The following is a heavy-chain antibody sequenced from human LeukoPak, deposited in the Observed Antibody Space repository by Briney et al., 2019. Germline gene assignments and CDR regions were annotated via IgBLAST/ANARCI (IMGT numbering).Heavy chain of an antibody. CDR3: TRDTTCGMDV. V-gene: IGHV3-7*01. D-gene: IGHD1-1*01. CDR1: GFTFTTYW. Sequence: GGSLRLSCAASGFTFTTYWMSWVRQAPGKGLEWVAKISPDGSEKYYVDSVKGRFTISRDNAKNSLYLQMNSLRAEDTAVYYCTRDTTCGMDVWGQGTTVTVSS. CDR2: ISPDGSEK. J-gene: IGHJ6*02.